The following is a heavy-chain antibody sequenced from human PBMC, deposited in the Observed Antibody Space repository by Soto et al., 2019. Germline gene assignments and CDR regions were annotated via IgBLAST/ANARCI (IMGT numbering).Heavy chain of an antibody. Sequence: EASVKVSCKASGYTFTSYGISWVRQAPGQGLEWMGWISAYNGNTNYAQKLQGRVTMTTDTSTSTAYMELRSLRSDDTAVYYCARDDSSSSYYYYGMDVWGQGTTLTVSS. V-gene: IGHV1-18*01. CDR3: ARDDSSSSYYYYGMDV. J-gene: IGHJ6*02. CDR1: GYTFTSYG. D-gene: IGHD6-6*01. CDR2: ISAYNGNT.